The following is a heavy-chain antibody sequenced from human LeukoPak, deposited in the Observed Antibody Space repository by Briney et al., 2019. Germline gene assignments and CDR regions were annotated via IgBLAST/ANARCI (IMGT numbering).Heavy chain of an antibody. CDR2: INPNSGGT. CDR3: ARGYSSGWYPYYYYGMDV. CDR1: GYTFTGYY. V-gene: IGHV1-2*02. D-gene: IGHD6-19*01. J-gene: IGHJ6*02. Sequence: GASVKVSCKASGYTFTGYYMHWVRQAPGQGLEWMGWINPNSGGTNYAQKLQGRVTMTTDTSTSTAYMELRSLRSDDTAVYYCARGYSSGWYPYYYYGMDVWGQGTTVTVSS.